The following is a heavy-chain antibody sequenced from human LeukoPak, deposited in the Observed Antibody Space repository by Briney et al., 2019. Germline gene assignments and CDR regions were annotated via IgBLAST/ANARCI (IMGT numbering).Heavy chain of an antibody. V-gene: IGHV3-13*01. CDR1: GFTFSSYD. Sequence: GGSLRLSCAASGFTFSSYDMHWVRQATGKGLEWVSAIGTAGDTYYPGSVKGRFTIPRENAKNSLYLQMNSLRAGDTAVYYCARGYYYYDSSGYYIIGAFDIWGQGTMVTVSS. CDR2: IGTAGDT. J-gene: IGHJ3*02. D-gene: IGHD3-22*01. CDR3: ARGYYYYDSSGYYIIGAFDI.